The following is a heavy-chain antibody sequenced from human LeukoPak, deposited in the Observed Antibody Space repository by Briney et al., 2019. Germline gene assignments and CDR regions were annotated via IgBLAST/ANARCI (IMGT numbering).Heavy chain of an antibody. CDR3: ARAPDHQFGY. V-gene: IGHV4-34*01. Sequence: SETLSLTCAVYGGSFSGYYWSWIRQPPGKGLEWIGEINHSGSTNYNPSLKSRVTISVDTSKNQFSLKLSSVTAADTAVYYCARAPDHQFGYWGQGTLVTVSS. D-gene: IGHD3-10*01. CDR2: INHSGST. J-gene: IGHJ4*02. CDR1: GGSFSGYY.